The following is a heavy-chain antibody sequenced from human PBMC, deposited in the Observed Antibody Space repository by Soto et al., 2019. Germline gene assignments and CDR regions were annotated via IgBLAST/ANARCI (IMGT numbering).Heavy chain of an antibody. CDR1: GFTFSSDW. J-gene: IGHJ6*03. V-gene: IGHV3-74*01. CDR2: INSDGSST. D-gene: IGHD2-15*01. Sequence: EVQLVESGGGLVQPGGSLRLSCAASGFTFSSDWMHWVRQAPGKGLVWVSRINSDGSSTSYADSVKGRFTISRDNANNTLYLQMNSLRAEDTAVYYCARAQGYCSGGSCPMPLYYYYYMDVWGKGTTVTVSS. CDR3: ARAQGYCSGGSCPMPLYYYYYMDV.